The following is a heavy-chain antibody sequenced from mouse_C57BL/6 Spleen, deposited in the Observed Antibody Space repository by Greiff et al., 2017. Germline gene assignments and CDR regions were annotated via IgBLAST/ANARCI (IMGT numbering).Heavy chain of an antibody. J-gene: IGHJ2*01. V-gene: IGHV1-69*01. D-gene: IGHD1-1*01. CDR1: GYTFTSYW. CDR3: ARSPITTVVPYYFDY. Sequence: QVQLQQPGAELVMPGASVKLSCKASGYTFTSYWMPWVKQRPGQGLEWIGEIDPSDSYTTYNQKFKGQSTLTVDKSSSTAYMQLSSLTSEDSAVYYCARSPITTVVPYYFDYWGQGTTLTVSS. CDR2: IDPSDSYT.